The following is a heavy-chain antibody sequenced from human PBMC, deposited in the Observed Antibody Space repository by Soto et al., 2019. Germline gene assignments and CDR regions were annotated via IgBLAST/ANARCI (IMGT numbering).Heavy chain of an antibody. CDR2: IYSGGST. CDR3: AMQNVGATDY. J-gene: IGHJ4*02. D-gene: IGHD1-26*01. V-gene: IGHV3-53*01. CDR1: GFTVSSNY. Sequence: GGSLRLSCAASGFTVSSNYMSWVRKAPGKGLEWVSVIYSGGSTYYADSVKGRFTISRDNSKNTLYLQMNSLRAEDTAVYYCAMQNVGATDYWGQGTLVTVSS.